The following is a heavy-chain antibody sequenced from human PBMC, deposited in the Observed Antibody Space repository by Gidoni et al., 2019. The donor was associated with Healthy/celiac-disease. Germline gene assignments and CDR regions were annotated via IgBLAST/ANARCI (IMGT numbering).Heavy chain of an antibody. Sequence: QVQLVQSGAEVQKPGSSVRVSCKASRGPFSNYAITWVRQAPGQGLEWMGGIIPIFGTANYAQKFQGRVTITADESTSTAYMELSSLRSEDTAVYYCARRDGTYFDYWGQGTLVTVSS. CDR1: RGPFSNYA. J-gene: IGHJ4*02. CDR3: ARRDGTYFDY. V-gene: IGHV1-69*01. CDR2: IIPIFGTA.